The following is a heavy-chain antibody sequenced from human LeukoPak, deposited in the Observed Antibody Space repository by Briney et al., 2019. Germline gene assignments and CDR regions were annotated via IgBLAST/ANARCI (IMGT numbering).Heavy chain of an antibody. CDR3: AKDSSQWIQWVPFDY. CDR2: ISGSVGST. V-gene: IGHV3-23*01. Sequence: GCLRLSSAASGFTFSRSAMSWVRPALGKGLEWVSAISGSVGSTYYADSVKGRFTISRDNSKNTLYLQMNSLRAEDTAVYYCAKDSSQWIQWVPFDYWGQGTLVTVSS. CDR1: GFTFSRSA. J-gene: IGHJ4*02. D-gene: IGHD5-12*01.